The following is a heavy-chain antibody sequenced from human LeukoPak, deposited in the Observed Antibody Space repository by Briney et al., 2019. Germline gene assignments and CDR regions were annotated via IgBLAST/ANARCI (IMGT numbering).Heavy chain of an antibody. D-gene: IGHD6-13*01. CDR3: ARSMSAAAADY. Sequence: SETLSLTCTVSGGSISTYYWSWIRQPPGKGLEWIGDIYYSGSTNYNPSLTSRVTISVDTSKNQFSLKLSSVTAADTAVYFCARSMSAAAADYWGQGTLVTVSS. CDR1: GGSISTYY. CDR2: IYYSGST. J-gene: IGHJ4*02. V-gene: IGHV4-59*01.